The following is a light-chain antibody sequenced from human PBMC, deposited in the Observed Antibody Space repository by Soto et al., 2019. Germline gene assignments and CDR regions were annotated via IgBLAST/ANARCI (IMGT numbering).Light chain of an antibody. V-gene: IGKV3-20*01. CDR2: GAS. Sequence: EIVLTQSPGSLSLFPGETATLSCRASQSVSSSDLAWYQQKPGQAPRLLIYGASSRATGIPDRFSGSGSGTDFTLTISRLEPEDFAVYYCQQYGSSPTFGQGTKVDIK. CDR1: QSVSSSD. CDR3: QQYGSSPT. J-gene: IGKJ1*01.